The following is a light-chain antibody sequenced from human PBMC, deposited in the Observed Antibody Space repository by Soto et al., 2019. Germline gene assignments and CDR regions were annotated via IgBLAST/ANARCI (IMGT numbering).Light chain of an antibody. CDR2: EVN. CDR1: SSDVGGYKY. J-gene: IGLJ1*01. CDR3: SSYEGINNLGV. V-gene: IGLV2-8*01. Sequence: QSVLTQPPSASGSPGQSVTISCTGTSSDVGGYKYVSWYQQHPGKAPKLMIFEVNQRPSGVPDRFSGSKSGTTASLTVSGLQAEDEADYYCSSYEGINNLGVFGTGTKLTVL.